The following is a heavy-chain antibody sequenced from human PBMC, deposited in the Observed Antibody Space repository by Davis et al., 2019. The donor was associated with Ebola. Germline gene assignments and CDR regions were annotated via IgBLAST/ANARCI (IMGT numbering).Heavy chain of an antibody. CDR3: ARGRDIVLMVYAEDAFDM. D-gene: IGHD2-8*01. CDR1: GYTFTSYY. Sequence: ASVKVSCKASGYTFTSYYMHWVRQAPGQGLEWMGVINPSAGSTSHVEKFQGRVTMTRDTSTSTVYMELSSLRSEDTAVYYCARGRDIVLMVYAEDAFDMWGQGTMVTVSS. CDR2: INPSAGST. V-gene: IGHV1-46*01. J-gene: IGHJ3*02.